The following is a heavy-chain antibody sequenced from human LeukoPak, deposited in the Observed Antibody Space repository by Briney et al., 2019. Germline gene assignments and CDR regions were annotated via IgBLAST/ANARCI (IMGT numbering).Heavy chain of an antibody. D-gene: IGHD3-22*01. CDR3: ARHLADSSGYSWFDP. CDR1: GYSISSGYY. V-gene: IGHV4-38-2*01. Sequence: SETLSLTYAVSGYSISSGYYWGWIRQPPGKWLEWIGSIYHSGSTYYNPSLKSRVTISVDTSKNQFSLKLSSVTAADTAVYYCARHLADSSGYSWFDPWGQGTLVTVSS. CDR2: IYHSGST. J-gene: IGHJ5*02.